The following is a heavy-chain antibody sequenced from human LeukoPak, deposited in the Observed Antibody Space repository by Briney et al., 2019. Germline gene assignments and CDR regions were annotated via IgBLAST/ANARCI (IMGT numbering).Heavy chain of an antibody. V-gene: IGHV3-49*03. Sequence: LSLTCTVNGGSFSDYYWTWIRQAPGKGLEWVGFIRSKAYGETADYAASVKGRFTISRDDSKAIAYLQMNSLKTEDTAVYHCTRDRGAYNLYDYWGQGTLVTVSS. D-gene: IGHD1-1*01. CDR3: TRDRGAYNLYDY. J-gene: IGHJ4*02. CDR1: GGSFSDYY. CDR2: IRSKAYGETA.